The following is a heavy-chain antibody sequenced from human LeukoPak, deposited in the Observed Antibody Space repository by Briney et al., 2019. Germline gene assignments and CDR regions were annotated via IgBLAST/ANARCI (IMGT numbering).Heavy chain of an antibody. CDR3: VRVRLGATTRMFDY. V-gene: IGHV3-23*01. CDR1: GFTFSSYT. J-gene: IGHJ4*02. D-gene: IGHD1-26*01. CDR2: ITTGGPNT. Sequence: PGGSLRLSCTASGFTFSSYTMSWVRQAPGKGLKWVSTITTGGPNTYYADSVKGRFTVSRDDSKNTLYLQMNSLKTEDTAVYYCVRVRLGATTRMFDYWGQGTLVTVSS.